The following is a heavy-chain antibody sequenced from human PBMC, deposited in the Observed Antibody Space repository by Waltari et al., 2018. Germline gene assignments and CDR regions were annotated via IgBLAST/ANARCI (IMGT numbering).Heavy chain of an antibody. CDR3: ARFRGSGPNWFDP. V-gene: IGHV4-59*11. J-gene: IGHJ5*02. Sequence: QVQLQESGPGLVKPSETLSLTCTVSGGSISSHYWSWIRQPPGKGLEWIGYIYYSVSTKYNPPIKSRVTISVDTSKNQFSLKLSSVTAADTAVYYCARFRGSGPNWFDPWGQGTLVTVSS. CDR1: GGSISSHY. D-gene: IGHD3-3*01. CDR2: IYYSVST.